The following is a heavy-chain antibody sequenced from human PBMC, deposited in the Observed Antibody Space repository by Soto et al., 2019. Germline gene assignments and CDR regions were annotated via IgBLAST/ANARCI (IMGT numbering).Heavy chain of an antibody. CDR2: ISAYNGNT. Sequence: QVQLVQSGAEVKKPGASVKVSCKASGYTFTNYGISWVRQAPGQGLEWMGWISAYNGNTKYAQKFQGRDTMTTDTSTSTAYMELRGLRSDDTAVYYGARGVGSGSYYNQYNWFDPWGQGTLVTVSS. CDR1: GYTFTNYG. D-gene: IGHD3-10*01. V-gene: IGHV1-18*01. J-gene: IGHJ5*02. CDR3: ARGVGSGSYYNQYNWFDP.